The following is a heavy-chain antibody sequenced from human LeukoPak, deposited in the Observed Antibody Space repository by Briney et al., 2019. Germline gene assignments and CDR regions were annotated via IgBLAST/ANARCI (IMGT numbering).Heavy chain of an antibody. CDR2: ISSSGSTI. D-gene: IGHD4-17*01. J-gene: IGHJ3*02. CDR3: ARDWSDYDDYGGAFDI. V-gene: IGHV3-48*03. CDR1: GFTFSSYE. Sequence: GGSLRLSCAASGFTFSSYEMNWVRQAPGKGLEGVSYISSSGSTIYYADSVKGRFTISRDNAKNSLYLQMNSLRAEDTAVYYCARDWSDYDDYGGAFDIWGQGTMVTVSS.